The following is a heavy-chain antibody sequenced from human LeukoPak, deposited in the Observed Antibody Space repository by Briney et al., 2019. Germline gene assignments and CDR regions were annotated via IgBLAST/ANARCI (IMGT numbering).Heavy chain of an antibody. CDR2: GYYRGTN. CDR1: GDSMSGSTYY. V-gene: IGHV4-39*01. CDR3: GRLGIHKPYSLDY. J-gene: IGHJ4*02. D-gene: IGHD4-11*01. Sequence: PSGTLSLTCSVSGDSMSGSTYYWAWIRQPPGKGLEWVGSGYYRGTNYYNPSLKSRATITLDSRNQFSLRLTSVTAADTAVYYCGRLGIHKPYSLDYWGQGTLVTVSS.